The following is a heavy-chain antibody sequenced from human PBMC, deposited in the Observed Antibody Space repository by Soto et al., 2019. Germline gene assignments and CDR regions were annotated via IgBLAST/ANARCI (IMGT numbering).Heavy chain of an antibody. CDR1: GYNFFGFH. J-gene: IGHJ4*02. Sequence: ASGKGSCKSSGYNFFGFHMHWMRQAPGQGLEWMGGITPGNGDTNYAQPFQGRVTLTRDTSIDTAYMDLSGLKSDDTAVYYCARERIAGPFDNWGQGTLVTVSS. CDR3: ARERIAGPFDN. D-gene: IGHD1-26*01. V-gene: IGHV1-2*02. CDR2: ITPGNGDT.